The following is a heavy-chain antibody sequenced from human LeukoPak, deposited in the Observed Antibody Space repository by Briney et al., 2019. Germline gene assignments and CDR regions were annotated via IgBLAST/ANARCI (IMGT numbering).Heavy chain of an antibody. Sequence: PGGSLRLSCAASGFTFSSYWMHWVRQAPGKGLVWVSRINSDGSSTSYADSVKGRFTISRDNAKNTLYLQMNSLRAEDTAVYYCASSRRYSGYEYYFDYWGRGTLVTVSS. CDR3: ASSRRYSGYEYYFDY. D-gene: IGHD5-12*01. CDR2: INSDGSST. J-gene: IGHJ4*02. CDR1: GFTFSSYW. V-gene: IGHV3-74*01.